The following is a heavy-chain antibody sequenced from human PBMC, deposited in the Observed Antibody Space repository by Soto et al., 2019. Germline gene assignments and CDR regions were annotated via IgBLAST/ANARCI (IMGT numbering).Heavy chain of an antibody. CDR1: GFSLIDYG. V-gene: IGHV3-30*17. Sequence: WGSLRLSCAASGFSLIDYGMHFFRHAPVKGLECVAAVSDDGSEQYYADSVRGRLTISRDNSKNTVYLQLDSLTTGDTAVYYCARDPTGGYFHYDYWGQGALVTVSS. CDR3: ARDPTGGYFHYDY. D-gene: IGHD1-26*01. CDR2: VSDDGSEQ. J-gene: IGHJ4*02.